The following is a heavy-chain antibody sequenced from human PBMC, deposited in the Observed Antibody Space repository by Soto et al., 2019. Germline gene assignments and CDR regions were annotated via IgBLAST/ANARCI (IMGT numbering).Heavy chain of an antibody. J-gene: IGHJ4*02. V-gene: IGHV4-59*12. CDR3: ARDRTPDDCLTTSCYVPLN. D-gene: IGHD2-2*01. Sequence: SETLSLTCTVSGGSITDYYWSWIRQPPGKGLEWIGYFSYVRGTNNSPSLKSRATISGDTSKNQLSLNLSSVTSADTAVYYCARDRTPDDCLTTSCYVPLNWGPGILVTVSS. CDR1: GGSITDYY. CDR2: FSYVRGT.